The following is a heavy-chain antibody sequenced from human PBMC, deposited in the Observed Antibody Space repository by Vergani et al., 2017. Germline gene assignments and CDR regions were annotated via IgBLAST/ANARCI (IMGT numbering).Heavy chain of an antibody. V-gene: IGHV5-51*01. D-gene: IGHD3-10*01. CDR1: GYIFSNFW. Sequence: EKQLVQSGSETKKPGESLKISCQAFGYIFSNFWIGWVRQRPGRGLEWVGVIYPGDFEVKSNPTFRGQVIFSVDTSVNTAYLQWRSLQASDTATYFCASGGHGSENGGALQLWGQGTNITVSS. CDR3: ASGGHGSENGGALQL. J-gene: IGHJ3*01. CDR2: IYPGDFEV.